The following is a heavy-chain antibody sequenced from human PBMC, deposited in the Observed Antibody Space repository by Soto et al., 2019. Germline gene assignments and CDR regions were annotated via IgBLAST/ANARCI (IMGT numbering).Heavy chain of an antibody. V-gene: IGHV1-69*02. Sequence: QVQLVQSGAEVKKPGSSVQVSCKASGGTFSSYTISWVRQAPGQGREWMGRIIPILVIANYAQKFQGRVTITADKYTSTAYRELSSLRSEDTAVYYCARAPRREIWGSYRYYFDYWGQGTLVTVSS. CDR2: IIPILVIA. CDR3: ARAPRREIWGSYRYYFDY. D-gene: IGHD3-16*02. J-gene: IGHJ4*02. CDR1: GGTFSSYT.